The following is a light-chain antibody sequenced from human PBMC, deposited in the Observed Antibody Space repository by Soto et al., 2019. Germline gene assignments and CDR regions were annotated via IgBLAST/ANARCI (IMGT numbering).Light chain of an antibody. CDR3: MQSVQFPRT. CDR2: EVY. J-gene: IGKJ4*01. CDR1: QSLLGSDGKTY. Sequence: DLVMTQTPLSLSVTPGQPASISFKSSQSLLGSDGKTYLSWYMQKPGHPPQLLSFEVYNHVSGVSDRFSGSGSGTEFPLKISRVEAEDVGFYYCMQSVQFPRTFGGGTNVEIK. V-gene: IGKV2D-29*01.